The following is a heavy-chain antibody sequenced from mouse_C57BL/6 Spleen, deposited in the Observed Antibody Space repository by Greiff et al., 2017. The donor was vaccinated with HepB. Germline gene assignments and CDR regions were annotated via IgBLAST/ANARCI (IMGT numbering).Heavy chain of an antibody. CDR2: IYPGDGDT. V-gene: IGHV1-82*01. CDR1: GYAFSSSW. CDR3: ARSANDYYDGYYYAMDY. Sequence: QVQLQQSGPELVKPGASVKISCKASGYAFSSSWMNWVKQRPGKGLEWIGRIYPGDGDTNYNGKFKGKATLTADKSSSTAYMQLSSLTSEDSAVYFCARSANDYYDGYYYAMDYWGQGTSVTVSS. J-gene: IGHJ4*01. D-gene: IGHD1-1*01.